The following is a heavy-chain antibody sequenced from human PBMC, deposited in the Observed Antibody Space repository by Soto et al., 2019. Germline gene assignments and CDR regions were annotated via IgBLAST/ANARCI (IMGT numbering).Heavy chain of an antibody. J-gene: IGHJ6*02. D-gene: IGHD3-3*01. CDR1: GYNFTNYW. CDR3: ARHAFDFWSGHPNPRYYYGMDV. Sequence: GESLKISCKGSGYNFTNYWIGWVRQMPGKGLEWMGIIYPGDSNTRYSPSLQGQVTISVDKSISTAYLQWSSLKATDTAMYYCARHAFDFWSGHPNPRYYYGMDVWGQGTTVTVSS. V-gene: IGHV5-51*01. CDR2: IYPGDSNT.